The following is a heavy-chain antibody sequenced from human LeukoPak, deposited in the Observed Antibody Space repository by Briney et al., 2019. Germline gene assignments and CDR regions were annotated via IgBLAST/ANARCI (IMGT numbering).Heavy chain of an antibody. D-gene: IGHD2-2*01. V-gene: IGHV3-64*04. CDR1: GFTLNRFY. Sequence: GGSLRLSCSAFGFTLNRFYLHWVRKAPGKGLEFVSHISSNGATTYYADSVKGRFTISRDNSKNTLYLQMNSLRAEDTAVYYCAKDAAAAVLDVWGQGTTVTVSS. CDR3: AKDAAAAVLDV. J-gene: IGHJ6*02. CDR2: ISSNGATT.